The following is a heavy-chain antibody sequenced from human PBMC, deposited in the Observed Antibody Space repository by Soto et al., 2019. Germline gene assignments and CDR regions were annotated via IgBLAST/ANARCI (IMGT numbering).Heavy chain of an antibody. J-gene: IGHJ6*02. CDR3: ASLITYDWWSGYYYYGMDV. Sequence: SETLSLTSNVSGGSISSYYWSWIRQPPGKGLEWIGYIYYSGSTNSNPSLKSRVTISVDTSKNQFSLKLSSVTAADTAVYYWASLITYDWWSGYYYYGMDVWGQGTTVTVS. V-gene: IGHV4-59*01. CDR2: IYYSGST. D-gene: IGHD3-3*01. CDR1: GGSISSYY.